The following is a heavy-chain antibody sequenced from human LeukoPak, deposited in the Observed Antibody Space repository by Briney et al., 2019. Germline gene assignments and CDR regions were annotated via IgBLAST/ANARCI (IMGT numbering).Heavy chain of an antibody. CDR2: ITSTGRYI. D-gene: IGHD4-23*01. V-gene: IGHV3-21*01. Sequence: GGSLRLSCAASGFTFSSYAMSWVRQAPGKGLEWVSSITSTGRYIFYADSLKGRFTISRDNAKKSLYLQMNSLRAEDTAVYYCARLRNVGGNPHPFNVWGQGTTVTVSS. CDR3: ARLRNVGGNPHPFNV. J-gene: IGHJ3*01. CDR1: GFTFSSYA.